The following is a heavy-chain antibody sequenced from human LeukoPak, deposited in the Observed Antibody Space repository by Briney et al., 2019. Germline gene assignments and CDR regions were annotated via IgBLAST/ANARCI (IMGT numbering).Heavy chain of an antibody. J-gene: IGHJ4*02. D-gene: IGHD6-19*01. CDR3: ARDSGWNGGVDY. CDR1: GGSISNYY. CDR2: IYYSGST. V-gene: IGHV4-59*01. Sequence: SETLSLTCTVSGGSISNYYWSWIRQPPGKGLEWIGYIYYSGSTNYNPSLKSRVTISVDTSKNQFSLKLSSVTAADTAVYYCARDSGWNGGVDYWGQGTLVTVSS.